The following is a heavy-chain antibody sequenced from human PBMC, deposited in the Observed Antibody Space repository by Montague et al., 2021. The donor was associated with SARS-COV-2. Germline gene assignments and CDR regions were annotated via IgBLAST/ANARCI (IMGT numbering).Heavy chain of an antibody. V-gene: IGHV4-4*07. CDR1: GGSINYYY. Sequence: SETLSLTCTVSGGSINYYYWHWLRQSAAKGLEWIGRTYSSGNANYSPSLKSRVTMSVDTSQNQFSLKLNSLTAADTAVYYCARGDHPHSGSWYYFDTWGQGALVTVSS. CDR3: ARGDHPHSGSWYYFDT. D-gene: IGHD6-13*01. CDR2: TYSSGNA. J-gene: IGHJ4*02.